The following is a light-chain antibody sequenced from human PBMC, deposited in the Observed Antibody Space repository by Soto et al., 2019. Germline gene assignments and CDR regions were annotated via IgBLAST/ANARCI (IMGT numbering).Light chain of an antibody. J-gene: IGKJ1*01. Sequence: EIVLTQSPGTLSLSPGERATLSCRASQSVSSSDLAWYQQKPGQAPRLLIYAASSRATGIPDRFSGSGSGTGFTLTISRLEPEDFAVYYCQQFGRSSWTFGQGTKVEMK. CDR3: QQFGRSSWT. CDR2: AAS. CDR1: QSVSSSD. V-gene: IGKV3-20*01.